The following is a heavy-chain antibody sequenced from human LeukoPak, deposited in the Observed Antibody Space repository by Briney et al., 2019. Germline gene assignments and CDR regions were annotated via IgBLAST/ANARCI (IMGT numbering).Heavy chain of an antibody. J-gene: IGHJ4*02. CDR3: AREDSTWYYFDY. V-gene: IGHV3-11*01. D-gene: IGHD6-13*01. CDR1: GFTVSDYY. Sequence: GGSLRLSCAASGFTVSDYYMSWIRQPPGRGLEWISYISGSETTIDYADSVKGRFTISRDKAKNSLYLQLNSLRAEDTAVYYCAREDSTWYYFDYWGQGTLVTVSS. CDR2: ISGSETTI.